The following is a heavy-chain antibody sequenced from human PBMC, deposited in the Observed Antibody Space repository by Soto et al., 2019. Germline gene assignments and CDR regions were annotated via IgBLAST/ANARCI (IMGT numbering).Heavy chain of an antibody. CDR1: GGSFSGYY. CDR3: ARGVGYGMDI. J-gene: IGHJ6*02. CDR2: INHSGST. D-gene: IGHD2-15*01. Sequence: SETLSLTCAVYGGSFSGYYWSWIRQPPGKGLEWIGEINHSGSTNYNPSLKSRVTISVDTSKNQFSLKLSSVTAADTAVYYCARGVGYGMDIWGQGTTVTV. V-gene: IGHV4-34*01.